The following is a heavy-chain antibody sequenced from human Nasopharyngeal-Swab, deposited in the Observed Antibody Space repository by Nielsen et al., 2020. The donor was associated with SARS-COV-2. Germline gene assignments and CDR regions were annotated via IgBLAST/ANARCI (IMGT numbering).Heavy chain of an antibody. CDR1: GGSISTGDYY. J-gene: IGHJ2*01. V-gene: IGHV4-30-4*01. D-gene: IGHD6-19*01. Sequence: SETLSLTCTVSGGSISTGDYYWTWIRQSPGRGLEWIGYIYYSGSNFYNPSLKSRVTISVDTSKNQFSLKLSSVTAADTAVYYCARGRFRQWLELGYFDLWGRGTLVTVSS. CDR2: IYYSGSN. CDR3: ARGRFRQWLELGYFDL.